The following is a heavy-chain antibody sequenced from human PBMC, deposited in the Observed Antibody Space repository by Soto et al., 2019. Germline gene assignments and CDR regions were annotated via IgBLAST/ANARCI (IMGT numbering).Heavy chain of an antibody. D-gene: IGHD2-15*01. V-gene: IGHV5-10-1*01. J-gene: IGHJ5*02. CDR2: IDPSDSYT. CDR1: GYSFTSYW. Sequence: LGESLKISCKGSGYSFTSYWISWVRQMPGKDLEWMGRIDPSDSYTNYSPSFQGHVTISADKFISTAFLQWSSLKASGTAMYYCAREGQCRGGSCYARTFDTGGQGXLVTVSS. CDR3: AREGQCRGGSCYARTFDT.